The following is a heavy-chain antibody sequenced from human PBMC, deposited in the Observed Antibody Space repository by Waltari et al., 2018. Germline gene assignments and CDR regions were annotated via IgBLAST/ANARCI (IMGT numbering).Heavy chain of an antibody. V-gene: IGHV1-3*02. D-gene: IGHD1-26*01. CDR2: SNTGNGYT. CDR3: ARSSGSYSMDV. Sequence: QVQLVQSGAEVKKPGGSAKVSCMASVYTFSSYAMHWVRQAPVQRLEWMGWSNTGNGYTKYSQEFQGRVTITRDTSASTAYMELSSLRSEDTAVYYCARSSGSYSMDVWGQGTTVTVAS. CDR1: VYTFSSYA. J-gene: IGHJ6*03.